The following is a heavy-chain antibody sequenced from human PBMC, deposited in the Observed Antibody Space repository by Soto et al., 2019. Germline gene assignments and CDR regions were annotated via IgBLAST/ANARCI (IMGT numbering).Heavy chain of an antibody. V-gene: IGHV4-30-2*01. CDR1: GGSISSGGYS. CDR3: ARGHDYDYNWFDP. CDR2: IYHSGST. J-gene: IGHJ5*02. Sequence: SETLSLTCAVSGGSISSGGYSWSWIRQPPGEGLEWIGYIYHSGSTYYNPSLKSRVTISVDRSKNQFSLKLSSVTAADTAAYYCARGHDYDYNWFDPWGQGTLVTVSS. D-gene: IGHD3-16*01.